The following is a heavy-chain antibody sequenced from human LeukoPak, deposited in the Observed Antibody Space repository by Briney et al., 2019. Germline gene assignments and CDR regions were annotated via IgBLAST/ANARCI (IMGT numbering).Heavy chain of an antibody. CDR1: GFTVSSNY. V-gene: IGHV3-66*01. CDR3: ARGPRYSSGWYYWYFDL. D-gene: IGHD6-19*01. CDR2: IYSGGST. Sequence: PGGSLRLSCAASGFTVSSNYVSWVRQAPGKGLEWVSVIYSGGSTYYADSVKGRFTISRDNSKNTLYLQMNSLRAEDTAVYYCARGPRYSSGWYYWYFDLWGRGTLVTVSS. J-gene: IGHJ2*01.